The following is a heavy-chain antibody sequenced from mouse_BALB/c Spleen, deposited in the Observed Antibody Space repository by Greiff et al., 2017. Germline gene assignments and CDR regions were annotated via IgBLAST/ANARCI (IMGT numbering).Heavy chain of an antibody. CDR1: GYSITSDFA. CDR2: ISYSGST. D-gene: IGHD1-1*02. J-gene: IGHJ3*01. Sequence: ESGPGLVKPSQSLSLTCTVTGYSITSDFAWNWIRQFPGNKLEWMGYISYSGSTSYNPSLKSRISITRDTSKNQFFLQLNSVTTEDTATYYCARFLYGWFAYWGQGTLVTVSA. CDR3: ARFLYGWFAY. V-gene: IGHV3-2*02.